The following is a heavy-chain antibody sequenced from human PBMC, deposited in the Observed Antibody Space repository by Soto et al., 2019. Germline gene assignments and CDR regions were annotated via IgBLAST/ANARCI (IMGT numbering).Heavy chain of an antibody. V-gene: IGHV4-34*01. Sequence: QVQLQQWGAGLLKPSETLSLTCAVYGGSFSGYYWSWIRQPPGKGREWIGEINHSGSTNYNPSLKSRVTISVDTSKNQFSLKLSSVTAADTAVYYCARGKLRSGAFDIWGQGTMVTVSS. D-gene: IGHD1-7*01. CDR3: ARGKLRSGAFDI. J-gene: IGHJ3*02. CDR1: GGSFSGYY. CDR2: INHSGST.